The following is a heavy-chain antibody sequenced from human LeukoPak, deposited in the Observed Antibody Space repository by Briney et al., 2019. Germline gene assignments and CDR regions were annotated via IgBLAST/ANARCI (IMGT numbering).Heavy chain of an antibody. Sequence: GGSLRLSCAASGFTFSSYEMNWVRQAPGKGLEWVSYISSSGSTIYYADSVKGRFTISRDNAKNSLYLQMNSLRAEDTAVYYCAKDISHLYGSGSSLDYWGQGILVTVSS. D-gene: IGHD3-10*01. V-gene: IGHV3-48*03. CDR3: AKDISHLYGSGSSLDY. J-gene: IGHJ4*02. CDR1: GFTFSSYE. CDR2: ISSSGSTI.